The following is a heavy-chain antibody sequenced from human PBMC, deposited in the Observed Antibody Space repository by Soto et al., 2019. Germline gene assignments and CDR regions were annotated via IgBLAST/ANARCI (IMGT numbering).Heavy chain of an antibody. Sequence: EVQLLESGGGLVQPGESLRLSCSASGFTFSSYSMSWVRQAPGKGLEWVSSISGSAGTTYYADSVKGHFTISRDNSKSTLYLQMKSLRAEDTAVYYCAKEWSSGMDVWGRGTTVTVSS. CDR3: AKEWSSGMDV. V-gene: IGHV3-23*01. CDR2: ISGSAGTT. CDR1: GFTFSSYS. J-gene: IGHJ6*02. D-gene: IGHD2-15*01.